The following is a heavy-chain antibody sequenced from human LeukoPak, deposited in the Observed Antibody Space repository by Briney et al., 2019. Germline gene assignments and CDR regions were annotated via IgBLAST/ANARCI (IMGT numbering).Heavy chain of an antibody. CDR2: ISGSGGST. CDR3: ARDESIVATISGGDY. Sequence: GGSLRLSCAASGFTFSSYAMSWVRQAPGKGLEWVSAISGSGGSTYYADSVKGRFTISRDNSKNTLYLQMNSLRAEDTAVYYCARDESIVATISGGDYWGQGTLVTVSS. V-gene: IGHV3-23*01. CDR1: GFTFSSYA. J-gene: IGHJ4*02. D-gene: IGHD5-12*01.